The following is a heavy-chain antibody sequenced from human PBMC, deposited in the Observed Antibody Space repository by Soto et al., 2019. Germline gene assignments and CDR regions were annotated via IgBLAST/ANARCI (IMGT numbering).Heavy chain of an antibody. V-gene: IGHV3-21*01. CDR1: GFTFSSYS. D-gene: IGHD3-9*01. J-gene: IGHJ6*02. Sequence: GGSLRLSCAASGFTFSSYSMNWVRQAPGKGLEWVSSISSSSSYIYYADSVKGRFTISRDNAKNSLYLQMNSLRAEDTAVYYCARDSREGAPTNELRYFDWLLNNYYYYGMDVWGQGTTVTVPS. CDR2: ISSSSSYI. CDR3: ARDSREGAPTNELRYFDWLLNNYYYYGMDV.